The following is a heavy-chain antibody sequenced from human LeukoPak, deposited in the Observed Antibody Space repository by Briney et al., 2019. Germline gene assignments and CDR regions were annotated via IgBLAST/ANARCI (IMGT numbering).Heavy chain of an antibody. J-gene: IGHJ5*02. D-gene: IGHD2-2*02. V-gene: IGHV5-51*01. CDR2: IYPGDSDT. Sequence: GESLKISCKGSGYSFTSYWMGWVRQMPGKGLEWMGIIYPGDSDTRYSPSFQGQVTISADKSISTAYLQWSSLKASDTAMYYCARHGCSSTSCYTNWFDPWGQGTLVTVSS. CDR1: GYSFTSYW. CDR3: ARHGCSSTSCYTNWFDP.